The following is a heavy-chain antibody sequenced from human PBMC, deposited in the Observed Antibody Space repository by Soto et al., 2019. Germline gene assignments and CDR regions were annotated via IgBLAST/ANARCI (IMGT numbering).Heavy chain of an antibody. J-gene: IGHJ6*02. CDR1: GFTFSSYA. D-gene: IGHD2-2*02. CDR3: ARQDIVVVPAAIGYGMDV. V-gene: IGHV3-30-3*01. CDR2: ISYDGSNK. Sequence: GGSLRLSCAASGFTFSSYAMHWVRQAPGKGLEWVAVISYDGSNKYYADSVKGRFTISRDNSKNTLYLQMNSLRAEDTAVYYCARQDIVVVPAAIGYGMDVWGQGTTVTVSS.